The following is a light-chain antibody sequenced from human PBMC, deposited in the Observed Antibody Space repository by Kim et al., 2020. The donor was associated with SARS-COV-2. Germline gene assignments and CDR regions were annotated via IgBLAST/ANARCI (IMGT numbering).Light chain of an antibody. Sequence: DIQMTQSPSSLSASVGDRVTITCRASQSISTYLNWYQQKPGKAPKLLIYAASSLQSGVPSRFSGSGSGTDFTLTISSLQPEDFATNYCQQSYSTPIAFGGGTKLEI. J-gene: IGKJ4*01. CDR3: QQSYSTPIA. CDR1: QSISTY. CDR2: AAS. V-gene: IGKV1-39*01.